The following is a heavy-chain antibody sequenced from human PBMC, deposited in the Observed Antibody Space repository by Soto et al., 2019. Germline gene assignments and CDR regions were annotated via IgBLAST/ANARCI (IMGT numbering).Heavy chain of an antibody. CDR1: GFTFSSYA. D-gene: IGHD3-22*01. J-gene: IGHJ3*02. CDR3: ATLNGHYYDSSGYGAFDI. Sequence: GGSLRLSCAASGFTFSSYAMSWVRQAPGKGLEWVSAISGSGGRTYYSDSVKGLFTISRDNSKNTLYLQMNSRRAEDTVVYCCATLNGHYYDSSGYGAFDIWGQGTMVTVSS. CDR2: ISGSGGRT. V-gene: IGHV3-23*01.